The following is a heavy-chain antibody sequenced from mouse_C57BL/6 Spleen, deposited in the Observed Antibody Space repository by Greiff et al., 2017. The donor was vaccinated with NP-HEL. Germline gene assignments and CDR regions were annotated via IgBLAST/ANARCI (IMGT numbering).Heavy chain of an antibody. CDR2: ISNLAYSI. CDR3: ARRGDGYDSLAMDY. J-gene: IGHJ4*01. D-gene: IGHD2-2*01. CDR1: GFTFSDYG. Sequence: EVMLVESGGGLVQPGGSLKLSCAASGFTFSDYGMAWVRQAPRKGPEWVAFISNLAYSIYYADTVTGRFTISRENAKNTLYLEMSSLRSEDTAMYYCARRGDGYDSLAMDYWGQGTSVTVSS. V-gene: IGHV5-15*01.